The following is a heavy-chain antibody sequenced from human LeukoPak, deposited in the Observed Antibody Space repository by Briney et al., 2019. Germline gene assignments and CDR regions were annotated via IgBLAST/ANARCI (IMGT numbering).Heavy chain of an antibody. CDR1: GYTFTGYY. CDR3: SRAAAGAEIDY. Sequence: ASVKVSCKASGYTFTGYYVHWVRQAPGQGLEWMGWINPNSGGTNYAQKFQGRVTMTRDTSISTAYMELSRLTSDDAAVYYCSRAAAGAEIDYWGQGTLVTVSS. D-gene: IGHD6-13*01. V-gene: IGHV1-2*02. J-gene: IGHJ4*02. CDR2: INPNSGGT.